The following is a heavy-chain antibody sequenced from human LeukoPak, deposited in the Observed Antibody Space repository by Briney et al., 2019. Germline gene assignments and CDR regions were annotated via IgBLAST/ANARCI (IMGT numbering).Heavy chain of an antibody. CDR1: GFTFSSSV. V-gene: IGHV3-23*01. CDR3: AKGAGSAWMDV. CDR2: ISDSDYNT. J-gene: IGHJ6*02. Sequence: PGGSLRLSCAASGFTFSSSVMSWVRQSPGKGLEWVSSISDSDYNTYHADSVKGRFTISRDSSRNSMYLQMNSLRAEDTAVYYCAKGAGSAWMDVWGQGTTVIVSS. D-gene: IGHD1-26*01.